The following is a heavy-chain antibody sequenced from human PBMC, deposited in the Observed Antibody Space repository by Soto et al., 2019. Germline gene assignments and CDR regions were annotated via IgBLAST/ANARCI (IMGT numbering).Heavy chain of an antibody. CDR2: LTGSGGTK. D-gene: IGHD3-9*01. J-gene: IGHJ6*02. CDR1: GFIFSTYA. Sequence: EEQLSESGGGLVQPGGSLRLSCVASGFIFSTYAMCWVRQTPGKGLEWVSALTGSGGTKYYADSVKGRFTISRDNSKNTLYLEMNSLRAEDTAVYYCAKGNYDILTGIMRGMDVWGQGTTVTVSS. V-gene: IGHV3-23*01. CDR3: AKGNYDILTGIMRGMDV.